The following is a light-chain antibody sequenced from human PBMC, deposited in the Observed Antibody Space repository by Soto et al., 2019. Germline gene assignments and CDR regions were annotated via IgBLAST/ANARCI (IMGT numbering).Light chain of an antibody. CDR2: GAS. CDR3: QQYGSTSWT. J-gene: IGKJ1*01. V-gene: IGKV3-20*01. Sequence: EIVLTQSPGTLSLSPGEGATLSCRASQSVSTNFFAWYRQKPGQAPRLLIYGASTRATGIPDRFSGSGSGTDFTLTISRLEPEDFAVYYCQQYGSTSWTFGQGTKVDIK. CDR1: QSVSTNF.